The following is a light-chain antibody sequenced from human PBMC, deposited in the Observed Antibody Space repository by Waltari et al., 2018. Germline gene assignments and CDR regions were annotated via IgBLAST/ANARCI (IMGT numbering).Light chain of an antibody. CDR3: HQYNNWPRA. CDR2: GAS. V-gene: IGKV3-15*01. CDR1: QSVSSN. Sequence: EIVMTQSPATLPVSPGERATLSCRASQSVSSNLAWYQQKPGQAPRLLIYGASTRATGVPARFSGSGSGTEFTLTISSLQSEDFAVYYCHQYNNWPRAFGQGTKVEIK. J-gene: IGKJ1*01.